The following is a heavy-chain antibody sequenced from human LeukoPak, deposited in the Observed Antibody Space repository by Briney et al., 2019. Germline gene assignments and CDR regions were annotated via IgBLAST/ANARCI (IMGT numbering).Heavy chain of an antibody. J-gene: IGHJ4*02. CDR2: IYPGESDT. CDR1: GSPFTSYW. D-gene: IGHD2-2*02. V-gene: IGHV5-51*01. Sequence: GGSLQISGQGPGSPFTSYWIGWVRQLPGKGLEWMGIIYPGESDTRNSPSFQGQVTISADKSISTAYLQWSSLKASDTAMYYCAIVVPAAILRGYYFDYWGQGTLVTVSS. CDR3: AIVVPAAILRGYYFDY.